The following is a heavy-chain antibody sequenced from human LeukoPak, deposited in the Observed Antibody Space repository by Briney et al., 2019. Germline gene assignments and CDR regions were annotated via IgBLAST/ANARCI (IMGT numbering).Heavy chain of an antibody. CDR2: IRSKAYGGTT. V-gene: IGHV3-49*04. D-gene: IGHD2-2*02. J-gene: IGHJ6*03. Sequence: GGSLRLSCAASGFTFSSYSMNWVRQAPGKGLEWVGFIRSKAYGGTTEYAASVKGRFTISRDDSKSIAYLQMNSLKTEDTAVYYCTRDPEYCSSTSCYSYYYMDVWGKGTTVTISS. CDR3: TRDPEYCSSTSCYSYYYMDV. CDR1: GFTFSSYS.